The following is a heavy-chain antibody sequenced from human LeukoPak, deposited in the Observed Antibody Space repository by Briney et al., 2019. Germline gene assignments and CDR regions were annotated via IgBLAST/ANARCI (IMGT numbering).Heavy chain of an antibody. J-gene: IGHJ4*02. V-gene: IGHV3-23*01. D-gene: IGHD3-16*01. CDR2: ISGDGTRT. CDR1: GFSFSSYA. Sequence: GGSLRLSCAASGFSFSSYAMTWARQAPVKGLEWVSAISGDGTRTYYADSVKGRFTISRDNSRNTLYLEMSSLRVEDTAIYYCAKWPEGAMDYFDYWGQGTLVTVSS. CDR3: AKWPEGAMDYFDY.